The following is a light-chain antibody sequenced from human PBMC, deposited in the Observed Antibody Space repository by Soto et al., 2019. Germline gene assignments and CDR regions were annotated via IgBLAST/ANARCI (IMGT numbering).Light chain of an antibody. J-gene: IGKJ1*01. V-gene: IGKV1-5*01. CDR1: QSISSW. CDR3: QPDNIYNT. Sequence: IRMYLSVSTLSAYKEDRVTITCRASQSISSWLAWYQQKPGRAPKLLIYDASSLESGVPSRFSGSGSETEFTLTISSLPADDFRAYSTQPDNIYNTFGQGTKLDI. CDR2: DAS.